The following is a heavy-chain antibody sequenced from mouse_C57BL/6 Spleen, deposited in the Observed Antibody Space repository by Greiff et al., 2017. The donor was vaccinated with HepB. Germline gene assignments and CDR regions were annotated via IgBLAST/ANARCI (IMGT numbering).Heavy chain of an antibody. J-gene: IGHJ3*01. Sequence: EVHLVESGGGLVKPGGSLKLSCAASGFNFSSYAMSWVRQPPEKRLEWVATISDGGSYTYSPDNVKGRFTISRDNAKNNLYLQMCHLKSEDTAMYYCARGGDYGTWLAYWGQGTLVTVSA. CDR1: GFNFSSYA. D-gene: IGHD1-1*01. V-gene: IGHV5-4*01. CDR2: ISDGGSYT. CDR3: ARGGDYGTWLAY.